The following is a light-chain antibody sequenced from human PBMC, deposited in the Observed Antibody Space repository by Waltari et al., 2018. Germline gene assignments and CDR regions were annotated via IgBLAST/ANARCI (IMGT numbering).Light chain of an antibody. CDR2: RNN. Sequence: QSVLTPPPSASGTPGQRVPIPCSGSSSNIGSHPVNWYQQPPGTAPKLHIYRNNQRPSGVPDRFSGSKSGTSASLAISGLQSEDEADYYCAAWDDSLNGWVFGGGTKLTVL. J-gene: IGLJ3*02. V-gene: IGLV1-44*01. CDR3: AAWDDSLNGWV. CDR1: SSNIGSHP.